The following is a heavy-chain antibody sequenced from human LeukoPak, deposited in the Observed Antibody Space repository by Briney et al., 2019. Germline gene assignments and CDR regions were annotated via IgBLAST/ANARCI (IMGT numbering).Heavy chain of an antibody. V-gene: IGHV4-39*07. Sequence: SETLTLTCTVSGGSISSSSYYWGWIRQPPGKGLEWIGSIYYSGSTYYNPSLKSRVTISVDTSKNQFSLKLSSVTAADTAVYYCARDPPEVLWFGEFDYWGQGTLVTVSS. J-gene: IGHJ4*02. CDR2: IYYSGST. CDR1: GGSISSSSYY. D-gene: IGHD3-10*01. CDR3: ARDPPEVLWFGEFDY.